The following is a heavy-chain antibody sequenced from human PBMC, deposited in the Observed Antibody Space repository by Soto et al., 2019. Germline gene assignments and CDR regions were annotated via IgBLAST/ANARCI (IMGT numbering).Heavy chain of an antibody. J-gene: IGHJ6*02. V-gene: IGHV3-30*18. CDR3: AKDVLRFLEWLAFYGMDV. CDR2: ISYDGSNK. D-gene: IGHD3-3*01. CDR1: GFTFSSYG. Sequence: QVQLVESGGGVVQPGRSLRLSCAASGFTFSSYGMHWVRQAPGKGLEWVAVISYDGSNKYYADSVKGRFTISRDNSKNPLYLQMNSLRAEDTAVYYCAKDVLRFLEWLAFYGMDVWGQGTTVTVS.